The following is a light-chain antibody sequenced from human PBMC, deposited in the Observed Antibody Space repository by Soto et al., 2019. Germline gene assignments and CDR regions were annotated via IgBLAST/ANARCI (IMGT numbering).Light chain of an antibody. V-gene: IGKV1-9*01. Sequence: IQLTQSPSSLSASVGDRVTITCRASQGISSYLAWYQQKPEKAPKVLIYAASTLQSGVPSRFSGSGSGTDFTLTISSLQPEDFATYYCQQINSYPITCGQGTRLEIK. CDR2: AAS. CDR1: QGISSY. CDR3: QQINSYPIT. J-gene: IGKJ5*01.